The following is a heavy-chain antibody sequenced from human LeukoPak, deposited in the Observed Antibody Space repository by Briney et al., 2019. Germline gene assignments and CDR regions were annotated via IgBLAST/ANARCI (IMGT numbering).Heavy chain of an antibody. CDR3: ARATGVVRERLAFDI. CDR2: INHSGST. CDR1: GGSFSGYY. V-gene: IGHV4-34*01. D-gene: IGHD3-3*01. J-gene: IGHJ3*02. Sequence: SETLSLTCAVYGGSFSGYYWSWIRQPPGKGLEWIGEINHSGSTNYNPSLKSRVTISVDTSKNQFSLKLSSVTAADTAVYYCARATGVVRERLAFDIWGQGTMVTVSS.